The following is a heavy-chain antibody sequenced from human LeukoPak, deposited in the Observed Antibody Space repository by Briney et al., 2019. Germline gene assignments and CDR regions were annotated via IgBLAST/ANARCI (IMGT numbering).Heavy chain of an antibody. V-gene: IGHV4-39*07. CDR2: IYYSGST. CDR1: GGSISSSSYY. Sequence: PSETLSLTCTVSGGSISSSSYYWGWIRQPPGKGLEWIGSIYYSGSTYYNPSLKSRVTISVDTSKNQFSLKLSSVTAADTAVYYCARTHPTGRPYYYGSGSYGATYHFYPLYYFDYWGQGTLVTVSS. D-gene: IGHD3-10*01. CDR3: ARTHPTGRPYYYGSGSYGATYHFYPLYYFDY. J-gene: IGHJ4*02.